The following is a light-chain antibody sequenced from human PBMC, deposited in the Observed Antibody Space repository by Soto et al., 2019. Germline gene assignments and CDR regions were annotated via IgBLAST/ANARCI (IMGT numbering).Light chain of an antibody. Sequence: SYELTQPPSVSVSPGQTASISCSGDKLGDKYVYWYQQKPGQSPVLVIHEDTKRPSGIPERFSGSSSGNTATLTISGTQAVDEADYYCQTWDSTTGVFGAGTKGPS. CDR1: KLGDKY. V-gene: IGLV3-1*01. CDR3: QTWDSTTGV. CDR2: EDT. J-gene: IGLJ1*01.